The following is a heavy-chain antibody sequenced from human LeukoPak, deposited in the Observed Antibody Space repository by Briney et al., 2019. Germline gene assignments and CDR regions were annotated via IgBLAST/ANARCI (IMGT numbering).Heavy chain of an antibody. CDR1: GGYISSGGYY. J-gene: IGHJ4*02. D-gene: IGHD5-18*01. Sequence: SQTLSLTCTVSGGYISSGGYYWSWIRQHPGKGLEWIGYIYYSGSTYYNPSLKSRVTISVDTSKNQFSLKLSSVTAADTAVYYCARNSYGYYFDYWGQGTLVTVSS. CDR3: ARNSYGYYFDY. CDR2: IYYSGST. V-gene: IGHV4-31*03.